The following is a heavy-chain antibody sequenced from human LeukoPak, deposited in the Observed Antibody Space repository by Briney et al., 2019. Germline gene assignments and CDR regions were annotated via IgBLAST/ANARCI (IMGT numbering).Heavy chain of an antibody. J-gene: IGHJ4*02. CDR2: IRYDGNNK. Sequence: GGSLRLSCAASGFTFSSYGMHWVRQAPGKGLEWVAFIRYDGNNKYYADSVKGRFTISRDNSKKTLYLQMNSLRPEDTAVYYCAKLISPYDYWGQGTLVLVSS. CDR3: AKLISPYDY. CDR1: GFTFSSYG. V-gene: IGHV3-30*02.